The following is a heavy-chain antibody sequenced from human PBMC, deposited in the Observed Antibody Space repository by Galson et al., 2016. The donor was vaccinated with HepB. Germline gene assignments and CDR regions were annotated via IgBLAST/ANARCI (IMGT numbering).Heavy chain of an antibody. CDR3: AKFDGALINNWCQDF. Sequence: SLRLSCAASGFTFSDFAMRWVRQAPGRGLQWVSTIEKDVRLTFYADSVKGRFTVSRDNSNNTLFLHMNDLRVEDTALYFCAKFDGALINNWCQDFWGQGTLVTVS. CDR2: IEKDVRLT. D-gene: IGHD1-1*01. V-gene: IGHV3-23*05. CDR1: GFTFSDFA. J-gene: IGHJ4*02.